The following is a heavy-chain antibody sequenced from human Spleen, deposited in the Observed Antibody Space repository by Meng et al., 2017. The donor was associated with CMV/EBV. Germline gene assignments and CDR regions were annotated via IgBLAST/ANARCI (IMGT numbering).Heavy chain of an antibody. V-gene: IGHV4-61*01. CDR1: GASFSSSSPY. CDR3: ARAVTRRMIVVMTYNWFDP. Sequence: GSLRLSCTVSGASFSSSSPYWGWIRQPPGKGLEWIGYIYYSGSTNYNPSLKSRVTISVDTSKNQFSLKLSSVTAADTAVYYCARAVTRRMIVVMTYNWFDPWGQGTLVTVSS. J-gene: IGHJ5*02. CDR2: IYYSGST. D-gene: IGHD3-22*01.